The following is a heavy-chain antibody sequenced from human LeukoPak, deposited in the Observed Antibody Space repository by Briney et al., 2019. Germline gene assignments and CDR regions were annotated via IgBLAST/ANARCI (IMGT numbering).Heavy chain of an antibody. Sequence: GGSLRLSCAASGFTFGSYGMHWVRQAPGKGLEWVAVISYDGTNKYYADSVKGRFTISRDNSKNTLYLQMNSLRAEDTAVYYCAKVEATTVTYRWDYYYYGMDVWGQGTTVTVSS. V-gene: IGHV3-30*18. D-gene: IGHD4-17*01. CDR1: GFTFGSYG. J-gene: IGHJ6*02. CDR3: AKVEATTVTYRWDYYYYGMDV. CDR2: ISYDGTNK.